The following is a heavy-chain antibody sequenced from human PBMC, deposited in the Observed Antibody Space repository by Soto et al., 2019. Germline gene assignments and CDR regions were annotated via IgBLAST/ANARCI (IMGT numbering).Heavy chain of an antibody. Sequence: ASVKVSCKASGYTFTCYAISWVRQSPGQGLEWMGWISAYNGNTNYAQKLQGRVTMTTDTSTSTAYMELRSLRSDDTAVYYCALGSPYYYGSGSYLVYYYGMDVWGQGTTVTVSS. CDR3: ALGSPYYYGSGSYLVYYYGMDV. V-gene: IGHV1-18*01. CDR1: GYTFTCYA. J-gene: IGHJ6*02. D-gene: IGHD3-10*01. CDR2: ISAYNGNT.